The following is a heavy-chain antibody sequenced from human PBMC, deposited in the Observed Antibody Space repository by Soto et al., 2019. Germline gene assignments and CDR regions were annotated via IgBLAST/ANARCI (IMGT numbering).Heavy chain of an antibody. CDR2: THQSGSP. V-gene: IGHV4-38-2*02. D-gene: IGHD3-10*01. CDR1: GGSISSYY. CDR3: ARGAPRGIIHDFDS. J-gene: IGHJ4*02. Sequence: TLSLTCTVSGGSISSYYWGWIRQPPGKGLEWIGSTHQSGSPYYNPSLKSRLTISIDKSKKQFSLRLSSVTAADTAVYYCARGAPRGIIHDFDSWGQGSLVTVSS.